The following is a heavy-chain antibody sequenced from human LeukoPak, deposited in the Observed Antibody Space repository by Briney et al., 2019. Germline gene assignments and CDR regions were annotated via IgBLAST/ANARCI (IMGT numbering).Heavy chain of an antibody. Sequence: GGSLRLSCAASGFTFSGSAMHWVRQASGKGLEWVGRIRSKANSYATAYAASVKGRFTISRDDSKNTAYPQMNSLKTEDTAVYYCTSIGYDSSGYFDYWGQGTLVTVSS. CDR3: TSIGYDSSGYFDY. D-gene: IGHD3-22*01. CDR1: GFTFSGSA. V-gene: IGHV3-73*01. CDR2: IRSKANSYAT. J-gene: IGHJ4*02.